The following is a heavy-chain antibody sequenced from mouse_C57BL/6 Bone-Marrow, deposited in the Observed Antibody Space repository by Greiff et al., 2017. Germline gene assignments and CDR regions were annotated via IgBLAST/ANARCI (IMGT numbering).Heavy chain of an antibody. CDR2: ISNGGGST. CDR3: ARPDSSGYGFAY. J-gene: IGHJ3*01. CDR1: GFTFSDYY. D-gene: IGHD3-2*02. V-gene: IGHV5-12*01. Sequence: EVMLVESGGGLVQPGGSLKLSCAASGFTFSDYYMYWVRQTPEKRLEWVAYISNGGGSTYYPDTVKGRFTISRDNAKNTLYLQMSRLKSEDTAMYYCARPDSSGYGFAYWGQGTLVTVSA.